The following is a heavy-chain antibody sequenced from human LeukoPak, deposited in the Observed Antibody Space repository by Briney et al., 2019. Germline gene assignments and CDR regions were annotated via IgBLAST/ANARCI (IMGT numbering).Heavy chain of an antibody. CDR1: GGTFSSYA. J-gene: IGHJ4*02. V-gene: IGHV1-69*05. Sequence: GASVKVSCKASGGTFSSYAISWVRQAPGQGLEWMGGIIPIFGTANYAQKFQGRVTITTDESTSTAYMELSSLRSEDTAVYYCARLYNWNYGEKDYWGQGTLVTVSS. D-gene: IGHD1-7*01. CDR3: ARLYNWNYGEKDY. CDR2: IIPIFGTA.